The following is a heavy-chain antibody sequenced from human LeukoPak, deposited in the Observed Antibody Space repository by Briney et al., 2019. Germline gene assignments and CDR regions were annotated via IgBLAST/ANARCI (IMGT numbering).Heavy chain of an antibody. J-gene: IGHJ4*02. CDR1: GASIGSYY. Sequence: SETLSLTCTVSGASIGSYYWNWLRQPPGKGLEWIGYINYSGSTNSNPSLKSRATISMDTSKYHFSLKLSSVTAADTAVYFCARDTRSYDSSGYYFFDFWGQGTLVTVSS. V-gene: IGHV4-59*01. CDR2: INYSGST. D-gene: IGHD3-22*01. CDR3: ARDTRSYDSSGYYFFDF.